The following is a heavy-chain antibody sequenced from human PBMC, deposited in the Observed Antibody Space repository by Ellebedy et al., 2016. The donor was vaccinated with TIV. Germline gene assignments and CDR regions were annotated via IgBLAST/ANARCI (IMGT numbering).Heavy chain of an antibody. J-gene: IGHJ3*01. Sequence: PGGSLRLSCAASGLTSSTHAFSWVPKAPGKGLEWVSSITESGGNTYYAASVKGRFTISRDNSKDTLFLQMNSLRAEDTAIYFCARDPVGVRPAFDVWGQGTMVTVSS. D-gene: IGHD4-23*01. CDR1: GLTSSTHA. CDR2: ITESGGNT. CDR3: ARDPVGVRPAFDV. V-gene: IGHV3-23*01.